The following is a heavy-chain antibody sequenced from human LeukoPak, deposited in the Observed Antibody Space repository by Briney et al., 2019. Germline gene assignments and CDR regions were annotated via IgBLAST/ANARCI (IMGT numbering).Heavy chain of an antibody. CDR1: VYTFTAYY. CDR2: INPKSGGT. CDR3: VLRGRGVAATKSFDF. J-gene: IGHJ4*02. V-gene: IGHV1-2*02. D-gene: IGHD5-24*01. Sequence: PGASVKVSCKASVYTFTAYYIHWVRQAPGQGLEWMGWINPKSGGTEYAQKFQARVTMTRDTSISTAYLEVSSLTSDDTAVYYCVLRGRGVAATKSFDFWGQGTLVTVSS.